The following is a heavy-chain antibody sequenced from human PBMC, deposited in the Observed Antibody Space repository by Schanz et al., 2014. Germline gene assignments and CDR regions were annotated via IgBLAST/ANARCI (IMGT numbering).Heavy chain of an antibody. V-gene: IGHV3-23*01. D-gene: IGHD2-2*01. J-gene: IGHJ4*02. CDR1: GFTFSSYA. CDR2: ISGSGGST. Sequence: EVQLLESGGGVVQPGRSLRLSCAASGFTFSSYAMSWVRQAPGKGLEWVSAISGSGGSTYYADSVKGRFTISRDNSKNSLYLQMNSLRAEDTAVYYCARGGFFDSTSFDSWGQGTLVTVSS. CDR3: ARGGFFDSTSFDS.